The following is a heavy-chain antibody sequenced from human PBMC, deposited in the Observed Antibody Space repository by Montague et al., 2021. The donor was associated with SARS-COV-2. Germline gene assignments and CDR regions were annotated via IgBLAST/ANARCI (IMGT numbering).Heavy chain of an antibody. D-gene: IGHD3-3*02. CDR3: AREPFSPLYYYYYGMDV. CDR2: IYTSGST. J-gene: IGHJ6*02. Sequence: TLSLTCTVSGGSISSGSYYWSWIRQPAGKGLEWIGRIYTSGSTNYNPSLKSRVTISVDTPKNQFSLKLSSVTAADTAVYYCAREPFSPLYYYYYGMDVWGQGTTVTVSS. V-gene: IGHV4-61*02. CDR1: GGSISSGSYY.